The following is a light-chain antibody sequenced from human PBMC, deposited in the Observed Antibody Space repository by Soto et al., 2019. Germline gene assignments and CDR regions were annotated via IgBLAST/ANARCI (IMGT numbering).Light chain of an antibody. CDR3: QSYDSSRSALYV. J-gene: IGLJ1*01. CDR2: GNN. V-gene: IGLV1-40*01. CDR1: SSNIGAGYE. Sequence: QSVLTQPPSVSGAPGQRVTISCTGSSSNIGAGYEVHWYQQLPGTAPKLLIYGNNNRPSGVPDRFSGSKSATSASLAITGLQAEDEADYYWQSYDSSRSALYVFGTGTKVTVL.